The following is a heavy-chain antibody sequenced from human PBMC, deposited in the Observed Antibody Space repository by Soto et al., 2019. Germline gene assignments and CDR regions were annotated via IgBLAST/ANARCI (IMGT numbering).Heavy chain of an antibody. V-gene: IGHV3-23*01. Sequence: EVQLLESGGGLVQPGGSLRLSCAASGITISNYPMSWVRQAPGKGLEWVSGISGSGDRTYYADSAKGRFTISKDISKNSLSLKVDSLAVDDTAVYFCVKDDGGSPSTPPLWGQGTLVTVSS. CDR3: VKDDGGSPSTPPL. CDR2: ISGSGDRT. D-gene: IGHD3-10*01. J-gene: IGHJ4*02. CDR1: GITISNYP.